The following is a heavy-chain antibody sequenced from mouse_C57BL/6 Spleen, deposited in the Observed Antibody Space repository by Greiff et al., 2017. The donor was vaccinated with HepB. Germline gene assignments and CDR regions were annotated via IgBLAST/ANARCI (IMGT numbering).Heavy chain of an antibody. J-gene: IGHJ1*03. CDR1: GYTFTNYW. CDR2: IYPGGGYT. Sequence: QVQLKQSGAELVRPGTSVKMSCKASGYTFTNYWIGWAKQRPGHGLEWIGDIYPGGGYTNYNEKFKGKATLTADKSSSTAYMQFSSLTSEDSAIYYCARYYGSSHWYFDVWGTGTTVTVSS. D-gene: IGHD1-1*01. V-gene: IGHV1-63*01. CDR3: ARYYGSSHWYFDV.